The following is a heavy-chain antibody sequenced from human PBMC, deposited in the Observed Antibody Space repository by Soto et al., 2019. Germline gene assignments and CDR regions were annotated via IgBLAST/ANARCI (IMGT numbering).Heavy chain of an antibody. CDR3: VKSHMVVVTAIIYFDY. D-gene: IGHD2-21*02. Sequence: GGSLRLSCSASGFTFSSYAMHWVRQAPGKGLEYVSAISSNGGRTYYADSVKGRFTISRDNSKNTLYLQMSSLRDEDTPVYYCVKSHMVVVTAIIYFDYGGQGTLVTVSS. V-gene: IGHV3-64D*09. CDR2: ISSNGGRT. CDR1: GFTFSSYA. J-gene: IGHJ4*02.